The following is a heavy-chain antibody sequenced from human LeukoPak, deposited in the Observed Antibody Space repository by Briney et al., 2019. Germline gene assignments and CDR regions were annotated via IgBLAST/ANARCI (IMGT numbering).Heavy chain of an antibody. CDR2: ISYDGSNK. V-gene: IGHV3-30*18. J-gene: IGHJ3*01. Sequence: GGSLSHTCAASGFTFRSYGVHWVRQAPGKGLEWVAVISYDGSNKYYADSVKGRFTISRDNSKNTLYLQMNSLRAEDTDVYYCAKDRGVSRRYAFDLWGEGPMVTVSS. CDR3: AKDRGVSRRYAFDL. CDR1: GFTFRSYG. D-gene: IGHD4-17*01.